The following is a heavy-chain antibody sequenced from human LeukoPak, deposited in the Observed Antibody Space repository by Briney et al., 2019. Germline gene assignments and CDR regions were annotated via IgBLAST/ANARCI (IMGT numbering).Heavy chain of an antibody. V-gene: IGHV1-18*01. CDR1: GYTFTSYG. Sequence: ASVKVSCKASGYTFTSYGISLVRQAPGQGLEWMGWISAYNGNTNYAQKLQGRVTMTTDTSTSTAYMELRSLRSDDTSVYYCARAPVYYDSSGYHHWGQGTLVTVSS. J-gene: IGHJ4*02. D-gene: IGHD3-22*01. CDR2: ISAYNGNT. CDR3: ARAPVYYDSSGYHH.